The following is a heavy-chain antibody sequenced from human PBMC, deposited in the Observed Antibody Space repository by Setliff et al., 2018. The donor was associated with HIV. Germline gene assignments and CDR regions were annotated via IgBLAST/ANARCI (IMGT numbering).Heavy chain of an antibody. CDR1: GHTFTNVD. CDR3: ARGKGVGGVVITGGLDV. D-gene: IGHD3-10*01. Sequence: ASVKVSCKASGHTFTNVDIHWLRRATGQGLEWMGWMNPNTGVSGYALKFQARVTMTRDTSISTAYMELSSLTSEDTAVYYCARGKGVGGVVITGGLDVWGKGTTVPVSS. V-gene: IGHV1-8*01. J-gene: IGHJ6*04. CDR2: MNPNTGVS.